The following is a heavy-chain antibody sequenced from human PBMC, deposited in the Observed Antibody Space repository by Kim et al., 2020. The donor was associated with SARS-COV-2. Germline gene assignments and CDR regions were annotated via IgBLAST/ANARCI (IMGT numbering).Heavy chain of an antibody. Sequence: GGSLRLSCAVSGFTFSSYEMNWVRQAPGKGLEWISYISTSGTTTYYADSVKGRFTISRDNAKNSLYLQMNSLRAEDTGLYYCARDDDYSDFIDYWGQGTLVTVSS. J-gene: IGHJ4*02. CDR2: ISTSGTTT. CDR3: ARDDDYSDFIDY. D-gene: IGHD4-17*01. CDR1: GFTFSSYE. V-gene: IGHV3-48*03.